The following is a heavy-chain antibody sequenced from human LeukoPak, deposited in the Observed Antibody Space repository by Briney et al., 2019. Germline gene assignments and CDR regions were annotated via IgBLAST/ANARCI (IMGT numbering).Heavy chain of an antibody. V-gene: IGHV3-53*01. Sequence: GGSLRLSCAASGFTVSSNYMSWVRQAPGKGLEWVSIIYSGGSTYYADSVKGRFTIPRDNSKNTLYLQMNSLRAEDTAVYYCARDHVGEDSGALDIWGQGTMVTVSS. D-gene: IGHD3-10*01. CDR2: IYSGGST. CDR3: ARDHVGEDSGALDI. J-gene: IGHJ3*02. CDR1: GFTVSSNY.